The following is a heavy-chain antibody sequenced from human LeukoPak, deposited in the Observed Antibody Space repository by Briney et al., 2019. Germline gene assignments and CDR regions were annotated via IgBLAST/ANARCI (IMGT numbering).Heavy chain of an antibody. CDR1: GGSISSSSYY. Sequence: SETLSLTCTVSGGSISSSSYYCGWIRQPPGKGLEWIGSIYYSGSTYYNPSLKSRVTISVDTSKNQFSLKLSSVTAADTAVYYCARPLNYYYYMDVWGKGTTVTVSS. CDR3: ARPLNYYYYMDV. D-gene: IGHD3-9*01. V-gene: IGHV4-39*01. CDR2: IYYSGST. J-gene: IGHJ6*03.